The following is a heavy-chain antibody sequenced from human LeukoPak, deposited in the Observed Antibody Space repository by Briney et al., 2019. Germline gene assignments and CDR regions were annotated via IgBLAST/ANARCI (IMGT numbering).Heavy chain of an antibody. CDR1: GFTVSSNY. CDR3: ARDYREKGFDP. D-gene: IGHD5-24*01. CDR2: IYSGGST. J-gene: IGHJ5*02. V-gene: IGHV3-53*01. Sequence: PGGSLRLSCAASGFTVSSNYMSWVRQAPGKGLEWVSVIYSGGSTYCADSVKGRFTISRDNSKNTLYLQMNSLRAEDTAVYYCARDYREKGFDPWGQGTLVTVSS.